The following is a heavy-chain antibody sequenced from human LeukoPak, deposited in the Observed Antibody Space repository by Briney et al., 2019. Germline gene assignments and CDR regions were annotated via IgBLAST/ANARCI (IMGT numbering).Heavy chain of an antibody. CDR3: ARYEAVAGVFDY. CDR2: TYYSGST. D-gene: IGHD6-19*01. J-gene: IGHJ4*02. Sequence: SETLSLTCTVSGGSISNYYWSWIRQPPGKGLEWMGYTYYSGSTNYNPSLKSRVTISVDTSKNQFSLKLSSVTAADTAVYYCARYEAVAGVFDYWGQGTLVTVSS. V-gene: IGHV4-59*01. CDR1: GGSISNYY.